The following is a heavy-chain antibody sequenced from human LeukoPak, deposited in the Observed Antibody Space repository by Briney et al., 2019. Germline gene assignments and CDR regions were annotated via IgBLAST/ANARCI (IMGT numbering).Heavy chain of an antibody. CDR3: ARGLGYCSNGVCYTFAY. J-gene: IGHJ4*02. D-gene: IGHD2-8*01. CDR2: IYSGGST. Sequence: GGSLRLSCAASGFTVSSNYMSWVRQAPGKGLEWVSVIYSGGSTYYADSVKGRFTISRDNSKNTLYLQMNSLRAEDTAVYYCARGLGYCSNGVCYTFAYWGQGTLVTVSS. CDR1: GFTVSSNY. V-gene: IGHV3-66*01.